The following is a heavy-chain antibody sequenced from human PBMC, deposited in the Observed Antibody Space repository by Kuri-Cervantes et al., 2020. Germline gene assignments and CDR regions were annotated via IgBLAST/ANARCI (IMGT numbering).Heavy chain of an antibody. CDR3: ARGPPTLYGDYLNYYYYMDV. Sequence: ASVKVSCKASGYTFTGYYMHWVRQAPGQGLEWMGWINPNSGGTNYAQKFQGWVTMTRDTSISTAYMELSSLRSEDTAVYYCARGPPTLYGDYLNYYYYMDVWGKGTTVTVSS. J-gene: IGHJ6*03. D-gene: IGHD4-17*01. CDR1: GYTFTGYY. CDR2: INPNSGGT. V-gene: IGHV1-2*04.